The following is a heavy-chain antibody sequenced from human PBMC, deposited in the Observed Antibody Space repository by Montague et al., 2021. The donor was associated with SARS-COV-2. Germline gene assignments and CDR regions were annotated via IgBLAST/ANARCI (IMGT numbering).Heavy chain of an antibody. CDR1: GGSISSSNW. CDR2: IYHSGST. D-gene: IGHD3-10*01. V-gene: IGHV4-4*02. J-gene: IGHJ5*02. CDR3: ASSPYYYGSGA. Sequence: SETLSLTCAVSGGSISSSNWWSWVRQPPGKGLEWIGEIYHSGSTNYNPSLKSRVTISVDKSKNQLSLKLSSVTAADTAVYYCASSPYYYGSGAWGQGTLVTVSS.